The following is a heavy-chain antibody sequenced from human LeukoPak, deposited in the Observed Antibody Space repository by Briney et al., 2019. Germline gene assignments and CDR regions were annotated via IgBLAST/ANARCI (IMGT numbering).Heavy chain of an antibody. CDR1: GGSFSGYY. CDR2: INHSGST. CDR3: ARRGPYYDSSGPMYYFDY. J-gene: IGHJ4*02. Sequence: PSETLSLTCAVYGGSFSGYYWSWIRQPPGKGLEWIGEINHSGSTNYNPSLKSRVTISVDTSKNQSSLKLSSVTAADTAVYYCARRGPYYDSSGPMYYFDYWGQGTLVTVSS. D-gene: IGHD3-22*01. V-gene: IGHV4-34*01.